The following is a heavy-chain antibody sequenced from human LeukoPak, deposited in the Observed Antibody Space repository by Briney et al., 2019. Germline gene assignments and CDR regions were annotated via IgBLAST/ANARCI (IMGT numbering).Heavy chain of an antibody. J-gene: IGHJ6*02. CDR3: ARWASLTYGGNSRGYYYYYGMDV. CDR2: IYPGDSDT. CDR1: GYSFTSYW. D-gene: IGHD4-23*01. Sequence: GKSLKISCKGSGYSFTSYWIGWVRQMPGKGLEWMGIIYPGDSDTRYSPSFQGQVTISADKSISTAYLQWSSLKASDTAMYYCARWASLTYGGNSRGYYYYYGMDVWGQGTTVTVSS. V-gene: IGHV5-51*01.